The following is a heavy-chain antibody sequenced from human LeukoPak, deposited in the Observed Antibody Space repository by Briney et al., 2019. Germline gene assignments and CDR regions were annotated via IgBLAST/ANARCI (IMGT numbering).Heavy chain of an antibody. CDR2: TYYRSKWYN. CDR3: ARDIYRIVVVPHYFEY. D-gene: IGHD3-22*01. CDR1: GDSVSTNSAA. J-gene: IGHJ4*02. Sequence: SQTLSLTCAISGDSVSTNSAAWNWISQSPSRSLEWRGRTYYRSKWYNDYAVSVTRRIIITPDTSTTQFSLQLNSVTPADTAVYYCARDIYRIVVVPHYFEYWGPGTLVTASS. V-gene: IGHV6-1*01.